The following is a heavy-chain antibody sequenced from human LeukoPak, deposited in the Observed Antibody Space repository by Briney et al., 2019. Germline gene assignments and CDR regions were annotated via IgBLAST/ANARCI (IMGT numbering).Heavy chain of an antibody. D-gene: IGHD6-19*01. V-gene: IGHV1-8*03. CDR1: GYSFTNYD. CDR2: INPNSGIT. Sequence: ASVKVSCKASGYSFTNYDINWVRQATARGLEWMGWINPNSGITAYAQKFQGRVTITRNTSISTAYMELRSLRSDGTAVYYCARDQSSGPDYFDYWGQGTLVTVSS. CDR3: ARDQSSGPDYFDY. J-gene: IGHJ4*02.